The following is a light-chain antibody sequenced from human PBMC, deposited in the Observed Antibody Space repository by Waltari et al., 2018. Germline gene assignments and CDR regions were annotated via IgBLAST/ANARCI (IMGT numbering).Light chain of an antibody. CDR1: NIGTYS. CDR2: YDR. Sequence: SYVVTQPPSVSVAPGETATITCGGDNIGTYSVHWYPQKAGQAPGLVIFYDRDRPSGIPDRFSGSNSGNTATLTISRVEAGDEARYYCHVWHPHVDPGVFGTGTEVTVL. J-gene: IGLJ1*01. CDR3: HVWHPHVDPGV. V-gene: IGLV3-21*04.